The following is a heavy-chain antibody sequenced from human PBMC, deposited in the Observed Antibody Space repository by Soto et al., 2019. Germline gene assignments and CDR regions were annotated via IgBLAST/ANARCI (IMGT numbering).Heavy chain of an antibody. CDR2: VSYSGSSI. Sequence: GGSLRLSCVVSGFTFSNYAFHWVRQAPGKGLEWVALVSYSGSSIYYGDSVKGRFTISRDSSTNTLYLQMTNLRPEDTAVYYCVRDASCNNTGCRNNWFDPWGQGTLVTVSS. V-gene: IGHV3-30-3*01. CDR1: GFTFSNYA. D-gene: IGHD2-8*01. J-gene: IGHJ5*02. CDR3: VRDASCNNTGCRNNWFDP.